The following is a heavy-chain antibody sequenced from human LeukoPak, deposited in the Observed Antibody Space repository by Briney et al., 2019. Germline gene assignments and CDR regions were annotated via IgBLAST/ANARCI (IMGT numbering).Heavy chain of an antibody. J-gene: IGHJ4*02. D-gene: IGHD3-22*01. V-gene: IGHV3-23*01. CDR1: KFTFSSYA. CDR3: ANTRPTYYYDSSDGIGL. Sequence: GGSLRLSCAASKFTFSSYAMSWVRQAPGKGLEWVSAISASGSSTYYADSVKGRFTISRENSKKTLYLQMNSLRAEDTAVYYCANTRPTYYYDSSDGIGLWGQGTLVTVSS. CDR2: ISASGSST.